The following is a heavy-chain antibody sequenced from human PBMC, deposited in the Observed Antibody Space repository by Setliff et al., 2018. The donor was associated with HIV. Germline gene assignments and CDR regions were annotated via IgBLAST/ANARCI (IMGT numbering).Heavy chain of an antibody. V-gene: IGHV4-59*08. D-gene: IGHD2-2*01. CDR3: ARPQYPGYYFDY. CDR1: GDSISSYY. Sequence: SETLSLTCNVSGDSISSYYWSWIRQPPGKGLEWIGYIYYSGSSIYNPSLKSRVTISVDTSKNQFSLKLSSVTAADTAVYYCARPQYPGYYFDYWGQGTLVTVSS. J-gene: IGHJ4*02. CDR2: IYYSGSS.